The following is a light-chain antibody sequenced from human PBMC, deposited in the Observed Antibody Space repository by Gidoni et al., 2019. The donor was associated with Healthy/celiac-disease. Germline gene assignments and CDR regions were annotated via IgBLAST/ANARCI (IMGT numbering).Light chain of an antibody. V-gene: IGLV2-8*01. CDR1: SSDVGGYNY. Sequence: QSALTQPPSASGSPGQSVTISCTGTSSDVGGYNYVSWYQQHPGKAPKLMIYEVSKRPPGVPDRFSGSKSGNTASLTVSGLQAEDEADYYCSSYAGSNNLFGGGTTLTVL. CDR2: EVS. CDR3: SSYAGSNNL. J-gene: IGLJ2*01.